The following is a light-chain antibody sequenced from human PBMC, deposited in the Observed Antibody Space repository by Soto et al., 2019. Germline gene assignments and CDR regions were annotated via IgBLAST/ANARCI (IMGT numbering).Light chain of an antibody. CDR2: GAS. V-gene: IGKV3-15*01. CDR3: QQHNNWPLA. Sequence: EMVMTQSPATLSVSPGERATLSCRASQTVSSNLAWYQQKPGQAPRLLIYGASARATGIPARFSGSGSGTEFTLTISSLQSADFAVYYCQQHNNWPLAFGQGTKVEIK. CDR1: QTVSSN. J-gene: IGKJ1*01.